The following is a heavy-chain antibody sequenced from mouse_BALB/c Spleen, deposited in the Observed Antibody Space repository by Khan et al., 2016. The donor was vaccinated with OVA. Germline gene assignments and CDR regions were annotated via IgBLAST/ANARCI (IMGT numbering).Heavy chain of an antibody. Sequence: EVELVESGPELMKPGASVKISCKASGYSFTSYYMHWMKQSHGKSLEWIGYIDPFNADTDYNQKFKGKATLTLDNSSNTAYMHLTSLTTEDSAVYYCARGTFAYWGQGTLVTVSA. V-gene: IGHV1S135*01. D-gene: IGHD3-3*01. CDR1: GYSFTSYY. J-gene: IGHJ3*01. CDR2: IDPFNADT. CDR3: ARGTFAY.